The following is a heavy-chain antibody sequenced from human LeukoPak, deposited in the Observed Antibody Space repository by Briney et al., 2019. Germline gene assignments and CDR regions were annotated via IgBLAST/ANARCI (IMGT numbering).Heavy chain of an antibody. V-gene: IGHV3-7*02. D-gene: IGHD2-8*02. Sequence: PGGSLRLSCVASEFAFSNYWMSWVRQAPGRVLEWVANIKQDGSGKYYVDSVKGRFTISRDNAKNSLYLQMNSLRAEDTAEYYCTGAFGWGQGTMVTVSS. J-gene: IGHJ3*01. CDR1: EFAFSNYW. CDR3: TGAFG. CDR2: IKQDGSGK.